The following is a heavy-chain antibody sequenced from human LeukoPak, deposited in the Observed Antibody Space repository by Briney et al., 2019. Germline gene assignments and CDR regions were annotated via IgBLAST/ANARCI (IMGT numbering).Heavy chain of an antibody. CDR3: AKYGNYLFDD. CDR2: IGYDESKK. D-gene: IGHD1-7*01. Sequence: GGSLRLSCEASGFTFNNFGMHWVRQAPGKGLEWVAFIGYDESKKYYAESVKGRFTISRDNSRNTLYLQMNSLRAEDTAVYYCAKYGNYLFDDWGQGTLVTVSS. J-gene: IGHJ4*02. CDR1: GFTFNNFG. V-gene: IGHV3-30*02.